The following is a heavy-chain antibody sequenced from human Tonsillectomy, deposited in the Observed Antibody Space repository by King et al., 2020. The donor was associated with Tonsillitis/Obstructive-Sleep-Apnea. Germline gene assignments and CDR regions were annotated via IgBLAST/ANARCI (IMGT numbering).Heavy chain of an antibody. D-gene: IGHD3-10*01. CDR3: ARDRYYGSGTFDY. CDR2: ISSSGSTI. Sequence: QLVQSGGGLVQPGGSLRLSCAASGFTFSSYEMNWVRQAPGKGLEWVSYISSSGSTIYYADSVKGRFTISRDNAKNSLYLQMNSLRAEDTAVYYCARDRYYGSGTFDYWGQGALVTVSS. J-gene: IGHJ4*02. CDR1: GFTFSSYE. V-gene: IGHV3-48*03.